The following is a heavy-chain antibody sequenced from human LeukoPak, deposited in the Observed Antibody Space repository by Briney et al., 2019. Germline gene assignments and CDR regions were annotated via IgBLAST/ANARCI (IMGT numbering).Heavy chain of an antibody. CDR1: GGSFSGYY. Sequence: SETPSLTCAVYGGSFSGYYWSWIRQPPGKGLEWIGEINHSGSTNYNPSLKSRVTISVDTSRNQFSLKLSSVTAADTAVYYCATRGLGVVTDYFDYWGQGTLVTVSS. CDR2: INHSGST. V-gene: IGHV4-34*01. J-gene: IGHJ4*02. CDR3: ATRGLGVVTDYFDY. D-gene: IGHD3-3*01.